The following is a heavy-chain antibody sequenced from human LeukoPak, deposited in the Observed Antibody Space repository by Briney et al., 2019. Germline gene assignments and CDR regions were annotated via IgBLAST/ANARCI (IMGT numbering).Heavy chain of an antibody. J-gene: IGHJ4*02. CDR3: ARQIGYGSGSYWQK. CDR2: INHSGST. CDR1: GGSFSGYY. D-gene: IGHD3-10*01. Sequence: SETLSLTCAVYGGSFSGYYWSWIRQPPGKGLEWIGEINHSGSTNYNPSLKSRVTISVDTSKNQFSLELSSVTAADTAVYYCARQIGYGSGSYWQKWGQGTLVTVSS. V-gene: IGHV4-34*01.